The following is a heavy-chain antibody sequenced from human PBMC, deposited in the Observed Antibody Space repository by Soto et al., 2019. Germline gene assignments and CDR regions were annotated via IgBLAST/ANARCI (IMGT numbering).Heavy chain of an antibody. V-gene: IGHV4-39*01. Sequence: KPSETLSLTCTVSGGSISSSSYYWGWIRQPPGKGLEWIGSIYYSGSTYYNPSLKSRVTISVDTSKNQFSLKLSSVTAADTAVYYCARQRSYYDFWSGSPYYYYYGMDVWGQGTTVTVSS. D-gene: IGHD3-3*01. CDR2: IYYSGST. CDR3: ARQRSYYDFWSGSPYYYYYGMDV. CDR1: GGSISSSSYY. J-gene: IGHJ6*02.